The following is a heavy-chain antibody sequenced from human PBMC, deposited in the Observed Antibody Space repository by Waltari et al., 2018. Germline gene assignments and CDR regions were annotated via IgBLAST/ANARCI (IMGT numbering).Heavy chain of an antibody. V-gene: IGHV4-30-2*01. J-gene: IGHJ5*01. CDR1: GASVSSGGHS. CDR3: ARDPGGFDRRFDS. CDR2: INDSGST. Sequence: QLQLQESGSGLVKPSQTLSLTCAVSGASVSSGGHSWSWIRLPPGRGLEWIGYINDSGSTYDHPTLKSRVTISIDSSRNQFSLKLTSVTAADTAVYYCARDPGGFDRRFDSWGQGILVTVSS. D-gene: IGHD3-16*01.